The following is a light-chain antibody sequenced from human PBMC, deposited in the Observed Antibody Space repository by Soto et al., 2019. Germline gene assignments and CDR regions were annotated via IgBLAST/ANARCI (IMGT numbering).Light chain of an antibody. V-gene: IGLV2-23*01. CDR1: SSDIGSYSL. J-gene: IGLJ3*02. CDR3: CSHAGGTTLV. CDR2: EGS. Sequence: QSALTQPASVSGSPGQSITISCTGTSSDIGSYSLVSWYQHYPGKAPKLMIYEGSKRPSGVSHRVSGSKSGNTASLTLSWLQAEDEADYYCCSHAGGTTLVFGGGTKLTVL.